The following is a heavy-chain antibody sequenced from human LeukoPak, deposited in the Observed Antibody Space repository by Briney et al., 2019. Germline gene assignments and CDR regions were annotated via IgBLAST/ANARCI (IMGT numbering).Heavy chain of an antibody. CDR1: GYTFTGYF. Sequence: ASVKVSCRASGYTFTGYFMHWVRQAPGQGLEWMXXINPNIGDASYAQKFQGRVTMTRDRSINTAYMELSRLTSDDTAVYYCARMDLDGGDSIGFDSWGQGTLVTVSS. D-gene: IGHD2-21*02. CDR2: INPNIGDA. J-gene: IGHJ5*01. CDR3: ARMDLDGGDSIGFDS. V-gene: IGHV1-2*02.